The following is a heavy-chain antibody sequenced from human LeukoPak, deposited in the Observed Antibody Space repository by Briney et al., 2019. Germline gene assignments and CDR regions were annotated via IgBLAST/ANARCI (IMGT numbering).Heavy chain of an antibody. V-gene: IGHV3-30-3*01. D-gene: IGHD3-10*01. Sequence: GGSLRLSCAASGFTFSSYAMHWVRQAPGKGLEWVAVISYDGSNKYYADSVKGRFTISRDDSKNTLYLQMNSLRAEDTAVYYCARDKEGSFDYWGQGTLVTVSS. CDR2: ISYDGSNK. CDR1: GFTFSSYA. J-gene: IGHJ4*02. CDR3: ARDKEGSFDY.